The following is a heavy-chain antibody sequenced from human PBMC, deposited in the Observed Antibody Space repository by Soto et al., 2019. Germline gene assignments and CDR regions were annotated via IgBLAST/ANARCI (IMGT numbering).Heavy chain of an antibody. CDR2: ISAHNGNT. Sequence: QVHLVQSGAAVTKPGASVKVSCKASGYTFTSYGITWVRQAPGQGLEWMGWISAHNGNTDYAQKLQGRVIVTRDTSPSTAYMELRSLISDDTAVYYCARGRYGDSWGQGALVTVSS. CDR3: ARGRYGDS. V-gene: IGHV1-18*01. J-gene: IGHJ4*02. D-gene: IGHD1-1*01. CDR1: GYTFTSYG.